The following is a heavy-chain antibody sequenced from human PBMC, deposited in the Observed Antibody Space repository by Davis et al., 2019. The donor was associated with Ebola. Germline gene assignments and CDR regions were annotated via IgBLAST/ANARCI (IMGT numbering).Heavy chain of an antibody. CDR1: GYSFTSYW. CDR3: AKVKTAAYYFDY. CDR2: IYPGDYDT. V-gene: IGHV5-51*01. J-gene: IGHJ4*02. D-gene: IGHD4-11*01. Sequence: GGSLRLSCKGSGYSFTSYWIGWVRQMPGKGLEWMGIIYPGDYDTRYSPSFQGQVTISADKSISTAYLQWSSLKASDTAMYYCAKVKTAAYYFDYWGQGTLVTVSS.